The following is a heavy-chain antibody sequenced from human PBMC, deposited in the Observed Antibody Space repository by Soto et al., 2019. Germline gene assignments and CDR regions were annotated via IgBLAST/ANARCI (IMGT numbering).Heavy chain of an antibody. Sequence: GGSLRLSCAASGSMFSTYGMNWVRQAPGKGLEWVAIMSSDGGFKSYADSVKGRFTISRDNSKNSLFLQMDSLRVEDTAVYYCAARNFDYWGKGTVVTVSS. CDR3: AARNFDY. CDR1: GSMFSTYG. V-gene: IGHV3-30*03. CDR2: MSSDGGFK. J-gene: IGHJ4*02.